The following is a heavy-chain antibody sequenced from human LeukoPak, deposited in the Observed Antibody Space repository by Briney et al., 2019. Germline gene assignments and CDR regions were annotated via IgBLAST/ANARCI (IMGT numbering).Heavy chain of an antibody. J-gene: IGHJ1*01. D-gene: IGHD4-17*01. CDR1: GFTFSSYS. Sequence: GGSLRLSCAASGFTFSSYSMNWVRQAPGKGLECVSSISSSSSYIYYADSVKGRFTISRDNAKNSLYLQMNSLRAEDTAVYYCARGDGDYEGYFQHWGQGTLVTVSS. V-gene: IGHV3-21*01. CDR3: ARGDGDYEGYFQH. CDR2: ISSSSSYI.